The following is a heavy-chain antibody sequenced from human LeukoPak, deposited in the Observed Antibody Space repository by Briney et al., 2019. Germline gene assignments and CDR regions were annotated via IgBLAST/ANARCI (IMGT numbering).Heavy chain of an antibody. J-gene: IGHJ4*02. Sequence: GASVKVSCKASGYTFTGYYMHWVRQAPGQGLEWMGWINPNSGGTNYAQKFQGRVTMTRDTSISTAYMELSRLRSDDTAVYYCARELTIFGVVITFGYWGQGTLVTVSS. CDR2: INPNSGGT. V-gene: IGHV1-2*02. D-gene: IGHD3-3*01. CDR3: ARELTIFGVVITFGY. CDR1: GYTFTGYY.